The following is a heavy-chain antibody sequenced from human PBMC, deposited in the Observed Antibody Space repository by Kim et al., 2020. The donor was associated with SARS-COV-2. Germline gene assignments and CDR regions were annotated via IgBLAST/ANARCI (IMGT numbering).Heavy chain of an antibody. CDR3: ANCVPTHFHYYGFDV. D-gene: IGHD2-2*01. Sequence: ASVKVSCKASGYNFINYYIHWLRQAPGQGLEWMGWIDPGSGAAKYALKFQGRVTLTRDTSNNTAYMDLSGLTSDDTALYYCANCVPTHFHYYGFDVWGQGTTITVSS. V-gene: IGHV1-2*02. CDR1: GYNFINYY. CDR2: IDPGSGAA. J-gene: IGHJ6*02.